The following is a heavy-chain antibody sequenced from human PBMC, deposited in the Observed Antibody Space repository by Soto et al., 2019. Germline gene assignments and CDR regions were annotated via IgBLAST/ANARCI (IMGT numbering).Heavy chain of an antibody. Sequence: QVQLQQWGAGLLKPSETLSLTCAVYGGSFSGYYWSWIRQPPGKGLEWIGEMNHSGSTNYNPSLTSRVTISVDTSKNHFSLKLSSVTAADTAVYYCATYYSSPFVFDYSGQGTLVTVSS. V-gene: IGHV4-34*01. J-gene: IGHJ4*02. CDR1: GGSFSGYY. CDR3: ATYYSSPFVFDY. CDR2: MNHSGST. D-gene: IGHD6-6*01.